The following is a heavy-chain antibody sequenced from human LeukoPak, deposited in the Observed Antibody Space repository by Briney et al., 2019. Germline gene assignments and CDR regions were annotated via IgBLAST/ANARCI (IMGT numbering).Heavy chain of an antibody. D-gene: IGHD6-13*01. CDR3: ARDLAD. J-gene: IGHJ4*02. V-gene: IGHV3-53*01. CDR1: EFTVSSNY. Sequence: PGGSLRLSCAASEFTVSSNYMTWVRQAPGKGLEWVSVIYTAGSTYYADSVKGRFTISRDNSKNTLYLQMNSLRAEDTAVYYCARDLADWGQGTLVTVSS. CDR2: IYTAGST.